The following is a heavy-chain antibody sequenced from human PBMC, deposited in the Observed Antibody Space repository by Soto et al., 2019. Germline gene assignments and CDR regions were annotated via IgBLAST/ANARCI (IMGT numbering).Heavy chain of an antibody. Sequence: QLQLVESGGGVVQPGRSLRISCSASGFSLSNYVMHWVRQAPGKGPEWVAVMWYVGTNIYYADSVKGRFTISRDNSKDTLFLQMNNLRAEDTAVYYCARGYSSAWSEDEAVFDYWGQGTLVTVSP. J-gene: IGHJ4*02. CDR2: MWYVGTNI. V-gene: IGHV3-33*01. CDR1: GFSLSNYV. D-gene: IGHD6-19*01. CDR3: ARGYSSAWSEDEAVFDY.